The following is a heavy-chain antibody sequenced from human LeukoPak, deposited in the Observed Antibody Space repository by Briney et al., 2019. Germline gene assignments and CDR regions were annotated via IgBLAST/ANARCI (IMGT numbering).Heavy chain of an antibody. CDR2: IIPIIGTA. D-gene: IGHD5-18*01. J-gene: IGHJ4*02. Sequence: SVTVSCKASGGTFSSYAISWVRQAPGQGLEWMGGIIPIIGTANYAQKFQGRVTITADESTSTAYMELSSLRSEDTAVYYCAREGYSYEFDYWGQGTLVTVSS. V-gene: IGHV1-69*13. CDR1: GGTFSSYA. CDR3: AREGYSYEFDY.